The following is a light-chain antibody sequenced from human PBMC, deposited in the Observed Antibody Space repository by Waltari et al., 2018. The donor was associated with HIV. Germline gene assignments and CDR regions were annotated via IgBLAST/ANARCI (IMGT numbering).Light chain of an antibody. Sequence: DILLTQSPSFLSASVGDRVTISCRANQGIRNYLAWYQQSPGRAPKLLIFSASILQDGVPSRFSASGSGTQFILTINGLQPEDFATYFCQQHNTYPLTFGPGT. CDR1: QGIRNY. V-gene: IGKV1-9*01. CDR2: SAS. CDR3: QQHNTYPLT. J-gene: IGKJ3*01.